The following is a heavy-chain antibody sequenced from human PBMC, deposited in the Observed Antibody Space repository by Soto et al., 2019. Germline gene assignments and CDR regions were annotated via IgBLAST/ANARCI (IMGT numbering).Heavy chain of an antibody. V-gene: IGHV3-23*01. J-gene: IGHJ4*02. D-gene: IGHD1-1*01. Sequence: TGGSLRLSCAASGFTFSSYAMSWVRQAPGKGLEWVSAISGSGGSTYYANSVKGRFTISRDNSKNTLYLQMNSLRAEDTAVYYCAKDRFSRPTNFDYWGQGTLVTVSS. CDR2: ISGSGGST. CDR1: GFTFSSYA. CDR3: AKDRFSRPTNFDY.